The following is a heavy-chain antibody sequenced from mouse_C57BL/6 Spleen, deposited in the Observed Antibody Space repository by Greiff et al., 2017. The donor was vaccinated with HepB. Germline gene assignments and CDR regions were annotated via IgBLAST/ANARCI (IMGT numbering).Heavy chain of an antibody. Sequence: VQLQQSGTELVKPGASVKLSCKASGYTFTSYWMHWVKQRPGQGLEWIGNINPSNGGTNYNEKFKSKATLTVDKSSSTAYMQLSSLTSEDSAVYYCAREGGYYYDYPDYWGQGTTLTVSS. V-gene: IGHV1-53*01. J-gene: IGHJ2*01. CDR3: AREGGYYYDYPDY. CDR2: INPSNGGT. D-gene: IGHD2-4*01. CDR1: GYTFTSYW.